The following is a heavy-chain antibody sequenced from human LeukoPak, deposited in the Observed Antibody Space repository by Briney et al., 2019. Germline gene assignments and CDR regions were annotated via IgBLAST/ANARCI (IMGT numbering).Heavy chain of an antibody. CDR2: IWYDGSNK. CDR1: GLTFSNYG. CDR3: ARGAPRYYDSSGNYFDY. V-gene: IGHV3-33*01. D-gene: IGHD3-22*01. J-gene: IGHJ4*02. Sequence: GGSLRLFCAASGLTFSNYGMHWVRQAPGKGLEWVAVIWYDGSNKYYADSVKGRFTISRDNSKNTLYLQMNSLRAEDTAVYYCARGAPRYYDSSGNYFDYWGQGTLVTVSS.